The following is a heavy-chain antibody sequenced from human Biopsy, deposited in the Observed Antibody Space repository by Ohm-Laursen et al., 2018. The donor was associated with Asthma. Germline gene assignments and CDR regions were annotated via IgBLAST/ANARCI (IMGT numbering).Heavy chain of an antibody. CDR3: TRSVDYSHYYGIDV. V-gene: IGHV1-18*01. J-gene: IGHJ6*02. CDR1: GYTFNSAG. CDR2: ISVYNGNT. D-gene: IGHD3-10*01. Sequence: SVKVSCKAYGYTFNSAGITWVRQAPGQGLEWMGWISVYNGNTKVAQKLQDRVTMITDTSTSTAYMELRSLRSDDTAVYFCTRSVDYSHYYGIDVWGQGTTVTVS.